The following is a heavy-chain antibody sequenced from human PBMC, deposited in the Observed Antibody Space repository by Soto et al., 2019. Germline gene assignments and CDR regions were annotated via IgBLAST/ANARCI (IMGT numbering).Heavy chain of an antibody. J-gene: IGHJ6*02. V-gene: IGHV4-59*08. CDR1: GGSISSYY. Sequence: QVQLQESGPGLVKPSETLSLSCTVSGGSISSYYWSWFRQSPGKRMEWIGYVHHSWGSSYNPSLQRRVAISLVTSKSQFSLKVTSVTATDKAVYYCARQGFGPLHGLVDVWGQGTTVTVSS. D-gene: IGHD3-10*01. CDR2: VHHSWGS. CDR3: ARQGFGPLHGLVDV.